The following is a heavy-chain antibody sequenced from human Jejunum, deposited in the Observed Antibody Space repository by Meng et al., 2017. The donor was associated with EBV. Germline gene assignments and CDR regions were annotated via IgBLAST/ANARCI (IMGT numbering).Heavy chain of an antibody. CDR2: IYHIGST. CDR3: ARGGPDFGDYVPFDY. Sequence: QPQLQEYGSGLVKPSQTLSLTCAVSGDSITRGAYLWSWIRQPPGKGLEWIGNIYHIGSTYYNPSLKSRVTISVDRSKNQFSLKLTSVTAADTAVYYCARGGPDFGDYVPFDYWGQGTLVTVSS. V-gene: IGHV4-30-2*01. D-gene: IGHD4-17*01. CDR1: GDSITRGAYL. J-gene: IGHJ4*02.